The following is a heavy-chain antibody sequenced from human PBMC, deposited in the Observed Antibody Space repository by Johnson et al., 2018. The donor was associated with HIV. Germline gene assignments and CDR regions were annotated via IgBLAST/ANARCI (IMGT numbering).Heavy chain of an antibody. V-gene: IGHV3-11*04. CDR3: ARDPNLLQCGGNFGALDI. J-gene: IGHJ3*02. CDR2: ISSSGNTI. Sequence: QVQLVESGGGLVKPGGSLRLSCAASGFTFSDYYMSWIRQAPGKGLERVSYISSSGNTIYYADSVKGRFTLSRDNAKNSLYLQMNSLRAEDTAVYYCARDPNLLQCGGNFGALDIWGQGTMVTVSS. CDR1: GFTFSDYY. D-gene: IGHD2-21*02.